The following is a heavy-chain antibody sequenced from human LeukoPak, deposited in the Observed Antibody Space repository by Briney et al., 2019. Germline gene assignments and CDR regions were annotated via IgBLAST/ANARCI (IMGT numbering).Heavy chain of an antibody. V-gene: IGHV4-59*08. D-gene: IGHD2-21*01. CDR1: GGSMNNYY. CDR2: IDYSGST. CDR3: ARLNGDD. Sequence: PSETLSLTCTVSGGSMNNYYWSWIRQPPGKGLEWIGYIDYSGSTTYNPSLKSRLTISVDTSKNQFSLKLNSVTAADTAVYYCARLNGDDWGQGTLVAVSS. J-gene: IGHJ4*02.